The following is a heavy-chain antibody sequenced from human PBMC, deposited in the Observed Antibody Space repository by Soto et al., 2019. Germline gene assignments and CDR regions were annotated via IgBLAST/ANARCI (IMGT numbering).Heavy chain of an antibody. V-gene: IGHV1-2*02. D-gene: IGHD1-26*01. Sequence: ASVKVSCKASGYTFTAYDLHWVRQAPGQGLEWMGWINPNSGDTNYAQKFQGRVTMTRDTSISTAYMEVSRLTPDDTAVFYCARSSGRFSDFDYWGQGTLVTVSS. J-gene: IGHJ4*02. CDR3: ARSSGRFSDFDY. CDR1: GYTFTAYD. CDR2: INPNSGDT.